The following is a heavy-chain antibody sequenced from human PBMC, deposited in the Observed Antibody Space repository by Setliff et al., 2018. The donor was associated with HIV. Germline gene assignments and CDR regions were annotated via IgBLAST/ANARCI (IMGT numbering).Heavy chain of an antibody. D-gene: IGHD1-26*01. J-gene: IGHJ4*02. Sequence: GGSLRLSCAVSGFTFSNYWMSWVRQAPGKGLEWVASIKLDGSEKYYVDSVKGRFTISRDNSKKTLYLQMNSLRAEDTAVYHCAKLVRGWDYWGQGILVTVSS. CDR1: GFTFSNYW. V-gene: IGHV3-7*03. CDR2: IKLDGSEK. CDR3: AKLVRGWDY.